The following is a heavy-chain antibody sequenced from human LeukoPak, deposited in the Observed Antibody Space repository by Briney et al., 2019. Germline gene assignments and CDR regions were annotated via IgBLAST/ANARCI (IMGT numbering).Heavy chain of an antibody. CDR2: ISYDGSNK. CDR1: GFTFSSYA. CDR3: ASLDSYGYVDFDY. J-gene: IGHJ4*02. D-gene: IGHD5-18*01. V-gene: IGHV3-30-3*01. Sequence: GRSLRLSCAASGFTFSSYAKHWVRQAPGKGLEWVAVISYDGSNKYYADSVKGRFTISRDNSKNTLYLQMNSLRAEDTAVYYCASLDSYGYVDFDYWGQGTLVTVSS.